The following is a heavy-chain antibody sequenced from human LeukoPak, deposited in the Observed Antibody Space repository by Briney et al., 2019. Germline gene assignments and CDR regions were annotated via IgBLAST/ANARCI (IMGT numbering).Heavy chain of an antibody. Sequence: ASVKVSCKASGYTFNGYYMHWVRQAPGQGLEWMGWINPNSGGTNYAQKFQGRVTMTRDTSISTAYMELSRLRSDDTAVYYCASGGGSSWYSDWFDPWGQGTLVTVSS. CDR1: GYTFNGYY. V-gene: IGHV1-2*02. J-gene: IGHJ5*02. CDR3: ASGGGSSWYSDWFDP. CDR2: INPNSGGT. D-gene: IGHD6-13*01.